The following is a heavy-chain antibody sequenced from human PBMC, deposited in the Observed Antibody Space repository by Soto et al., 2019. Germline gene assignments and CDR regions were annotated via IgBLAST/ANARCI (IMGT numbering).Heavy chain of an antibody. V-gene: IGHV4-38-2*01. Sequence: SSETLSLTCAVSGYSISSGYYWGWIRQPPGKGLEWIGSIYHSGSTYYNPSLKSRVTISVDTPKNQFSLKLSSVTAADTAVYYCARAPVNWFDPWGQGTLVTVSS. CDR3: ARAPVNWFDP. D-gene: IGHD4-17*01. CDR1: GYSISSGYY. J-gene: IGHJ5*02. CDR2: IYHSGST.